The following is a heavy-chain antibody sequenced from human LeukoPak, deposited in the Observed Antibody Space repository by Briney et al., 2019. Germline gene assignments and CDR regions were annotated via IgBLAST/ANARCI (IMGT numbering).Heavy chain of an antibody. Sequence: GGSLRLSYAASGFTFSALWMHWVRQAPGKGLVWVSRINTDGSTTTYADSVKGRFTISRDNAKNTLYLQMNSLRAEDTAVYYCARVYSSSSFDYWGQGTLVTVSS. J-gene: IGHJ4*02. CDR3: ARVYSSSSFDY. D-gene: IGHD6-6*01. CDR2: INTDGSTT. CDR1: GFTFSALW. V-gene: IGHV3-74*01.